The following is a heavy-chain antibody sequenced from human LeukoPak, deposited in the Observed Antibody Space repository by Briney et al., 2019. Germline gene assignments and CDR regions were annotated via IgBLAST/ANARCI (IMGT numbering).Heavy chain of an antibody. Sequence: SETLSLTCTVSGGSIDSGSYFWTWIRQPAGKGPEWIGRIYSSGSTHYNPSLKSRVTISMDSSKNQFSLQLSSVTAADTAVYYCARGDSSSWYYFDYWGQGTLVTVSS. CDR1: GGSIDSGSYF. V-gene: IGHV4-61*02. D-gene: IGHD6-13*01. CDR2: IYSSGST. J-gene: IGHJ4*02. CDR3: ARGDSSSWYYFDY.